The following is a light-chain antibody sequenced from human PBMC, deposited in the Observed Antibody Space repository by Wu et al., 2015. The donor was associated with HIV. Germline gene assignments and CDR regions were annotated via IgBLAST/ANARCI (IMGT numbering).Light chain of an antibody. CDR2: SAS. Sequence: ENVLTQSPGTLSLSPGERATLSCRASQSVTNNYFAWFQQKPGQAPRLLIYSASSRATGIPDRSSGSGSGTDFTLTITRLEPEDFAVYYCQQYESSITFGQGTRLDTK. J-gene: IGKJ5*01. CDR1: QSVTNNY. CDR3: QQYESSIT. V-gene: IGKV3-20*01.